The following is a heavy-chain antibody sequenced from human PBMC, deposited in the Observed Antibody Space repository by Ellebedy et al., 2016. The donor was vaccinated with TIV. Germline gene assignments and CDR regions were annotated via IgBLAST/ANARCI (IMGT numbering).Heavy chain of an antibody. V-gene: IGHV3-66*01. CDR1: GFTVSSNY. CDR3: ARELVIYDILTGYYSRYFQH. Sequence: PGGSLRLSCAASGFTVSSNYMSWVRQAPGKGLECVSVIYSGGTTYYADSVKGRFTISRDNSKNTLYLQMNSLRAEETAVYYCARELVIYDILTGYYSRYFQHWGQGTLVTVSS. D-gene: IGHD3-9*01. CDR2: IYSGGTT. J-gene: IGHJ1*01.